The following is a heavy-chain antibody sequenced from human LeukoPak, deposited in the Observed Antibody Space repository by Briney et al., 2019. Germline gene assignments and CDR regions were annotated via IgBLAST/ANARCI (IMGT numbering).Heavy chain of an antibody. Sequence: SVKVSCKASGYTFTSYAISWVRQAPGQGLEWMGRIIPIFGTANYAQKFQGRVTITTDESTSTAYMELRSLRSDDTAVYYCARGRTTGSYYYYMDVWGKGTTVTVSS. CDR3: ARGRTTGSYYYYMDV. J-gene: IGHJ6*03. CDR2: IIPIFGTA. D-gene: IGHD1-1*01. CDR1: GYTFTSYA. V-gene: IGHV1-69*05.